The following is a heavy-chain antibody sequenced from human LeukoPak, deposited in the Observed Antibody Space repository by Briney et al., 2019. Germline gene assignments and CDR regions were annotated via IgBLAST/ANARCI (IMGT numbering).Heavy chain of an antibody. V-gene: IGHV1-69*04. CDR3: ARSSYGSGSPTDFDY. D-gene: IGHD3-10*01. CDR1: GGTFSSYA. J-gene: IGHJ4*02. CDR2: IIPILGIA. Sequence: GASVKVSCKASGGTFSSYAISWVRQAPGQGLEWMGRIIPILGIANYAQKFQGRVTITTDKSTSTAYMELSSLRSEDTAVYYCARSSYGSGSPTDFDYWGQGTLVTVSS.